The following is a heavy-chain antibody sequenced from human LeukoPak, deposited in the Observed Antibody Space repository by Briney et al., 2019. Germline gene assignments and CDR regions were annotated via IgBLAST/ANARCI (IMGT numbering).Heavy chain of an antibody. J-gene: IGHJ4*02. CDR3: AKDNVVPAYDY. D-gene: IGHD2-2*01. CDR1: GFTFSNYA. V-gene: IGHV3-23*01. Sequence: PGGSLRLSCGASGFTFSNYAMSWVRQAPGKGLEWVSGINDNGSTRFYAASVKGRFTSSRDNPKNTLYLQMNGLRVEDTAVYYCAKDNVVPAYDYWGQGTLVTVSS. CDR2: INDNGSTR.